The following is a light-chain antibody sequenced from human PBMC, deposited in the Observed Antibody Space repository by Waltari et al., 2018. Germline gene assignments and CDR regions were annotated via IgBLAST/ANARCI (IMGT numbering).Light chain of an antibody. CDR3: QHYVRLPGS. Sequence: EIVLTQSPGTRSLSPGERATLPCRASPGVSRSLTWYHQKPGQAPRLLIYGASSRATGVPDRFSGSGSGTDFSLTISRLEPEDFAVYYCQHYVRLPGSFGQGTKVEIK. CDR2: GAS. J-gene: IGKJ1*01. CDR1: PGVSRS. V-gene: IGKV3-20*01.